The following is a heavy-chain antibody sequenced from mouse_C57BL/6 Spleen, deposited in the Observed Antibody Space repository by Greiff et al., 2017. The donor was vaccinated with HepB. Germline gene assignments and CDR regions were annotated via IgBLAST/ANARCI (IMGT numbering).Heavy chain of an antibody. Sequence: VQLKESGAELVRPGASVKLSCTASGFNIKDDYMHWVKQRPEQGLEWIGWIDPENGDTEYASKFQGKATITADTSSNTAYLQLSSLTSEDTAVYYCITTVVATDAYWGQGTLVTVSA. CDR1: GFNIKDDY. J-gene: IGHJ3*01. V-gene: IGHV14-4*01. D-gene: IGHD1-1*01. CDR3: ITTVVATDAY. CDR2: IDPENGDT.